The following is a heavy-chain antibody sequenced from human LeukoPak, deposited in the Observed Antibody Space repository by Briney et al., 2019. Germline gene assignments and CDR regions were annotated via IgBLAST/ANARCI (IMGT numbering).Heavy chain of an antibody. Sequence: GGSLRLSCAASGFTFSSYAMSWVSQARGKGLEWVSAISGSGGSTYYADSVKGRFTISRDNSKNTLYLQMNSLRAEDTAVYYCAKAGRGSGSYLVLAFDIWAKGQWSPSLQ. CDR1: GFTFSSYA. J-gene: IGHJ3*02. D-gene: IGHD3-10*01. V-gene: IGHV3-23*01. CDR2: ISGSGGST. CDR3: AKAGRGSGSYLVLAFDI.